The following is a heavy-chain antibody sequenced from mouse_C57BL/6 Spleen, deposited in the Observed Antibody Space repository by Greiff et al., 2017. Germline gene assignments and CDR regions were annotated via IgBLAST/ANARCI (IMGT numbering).Heavy chain of an antibody. V-gene: IGHV1-9*01. CDR1: GYTFTGYW. CDR3: ARGRHYYGSSYYAMDY. D-gene: IGHD1-1*01. CDR2: ILPGSGST. J-gene: IGHJ4*01. Sequence: QVQLKQSGAELMKPGASVKLSCKATGYTFTGYWIEWVKQRPGHGLEWIGEILPGSGSTNYNEKLKGKATFTADTSSNTAYMQLSSLTTEDSAIYYCARGRHYYGSSYYAMDYWGQGTSVTVSS.